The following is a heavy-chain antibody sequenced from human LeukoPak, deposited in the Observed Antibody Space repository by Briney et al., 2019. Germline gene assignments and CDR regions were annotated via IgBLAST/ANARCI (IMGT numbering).Heavy chain of an antibody. V-gene: IGHV3-21*01. CDR3: ARDRDSSGCLDY. CDR1: GFTFSSYS. J-gene: IGHJ4*02. D-gene: IGHD6-19*01. CDR2: ISSSSSYI. Sequence: GGSLRLSCAASGFTFSSYSMNWVRQAPGKGLEWVSSISSSSSYIYYADSVKGRFTTSRDNAKNSLYLQMNSLRAEDTAVYYCARDRDSSGCLDYWGQGTLVTVSS.